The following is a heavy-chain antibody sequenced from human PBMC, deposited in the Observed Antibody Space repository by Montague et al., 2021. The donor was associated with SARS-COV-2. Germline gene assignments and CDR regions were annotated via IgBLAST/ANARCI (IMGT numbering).Heavy chain of an antibody. Sequence: SLRLSCAASGFTFSSFEMNWVRQAPGKGLEWVSYISSSGSPQHYADSVRGRFTISRDNAKNSLYLQMNSLRAEDTAIYYCAREVPTVVKIDSWGQGTLVTVSS. V-gene: IGHV3-48*03. CDR2: ISSSGSPQ. CDR1: GFTFSSFE. CDR3: AREVPTVVKIDS. J-gene: IGHJ4*02. D-gene: IGHD4-23*01.